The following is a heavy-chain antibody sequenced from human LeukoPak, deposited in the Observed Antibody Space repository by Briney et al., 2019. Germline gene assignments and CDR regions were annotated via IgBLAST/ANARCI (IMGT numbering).Heavy chain of an antibody. Sequence: SETLSLTCTVSGGSISSSSYYWGWIRQPPGKGLEWIGSIYYSGSTYYNPSLKSRVTISVDTSKNQFSLKLSSVTAADTAVYYCAREVGWADSSGYYASPLFDYWGQGTLVTVSS. CDR1: GGSISSSSYY. V-gene: IGHV4-39*07. J-gene: IGHJ4*02. CDR3: AREVGWADSSGYYASPLFDY. CDR2: IYYSGST. D-gene: IGHD3-22*01.